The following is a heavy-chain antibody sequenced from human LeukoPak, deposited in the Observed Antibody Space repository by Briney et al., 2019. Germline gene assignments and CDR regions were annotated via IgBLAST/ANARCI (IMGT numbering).Heavy chain of an antibody. CDR1: GFTFSNHW. D-gene: IGHD1-26*01. J-gene: IGHJ4*02. V-gene: IGHV3-7*05. CDR3: ARGSLGAFDS. CDR2: IKQDGSER. Sequence: RSLRLSCAASGFTFSNHWMNWVRQAPGKGLEWVANIKQDGSERYYVDSVKGRFTISRDNAKNSLYLQMNSLRAEDTAVYYCARGSLGAFDSWGQGALVTVSS.